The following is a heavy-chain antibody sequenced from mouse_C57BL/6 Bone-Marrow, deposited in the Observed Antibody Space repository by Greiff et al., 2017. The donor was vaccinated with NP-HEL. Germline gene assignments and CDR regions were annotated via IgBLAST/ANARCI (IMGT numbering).Heavy chain of an antibody. CDR2: INPYNGGT. D-gene: IGHD2-3*01. V-gene: IGHV1-19*01. CDR1: GYKITDYY. Sequence: EVQLQQSGPVLVKPGASVKMSCKASGYKITDYYMNWVKQSHGKSVEWIGGINPYNGGTSYNQKFKGKATLTVDKSSRKAYMEINSLTSDDSTFYYCARDPYGYYPCYYAMDYWGQGTSVTVSS. J-gene: IGHJ4*01. CDR3: ARDPYGYYPCYYAMDY.